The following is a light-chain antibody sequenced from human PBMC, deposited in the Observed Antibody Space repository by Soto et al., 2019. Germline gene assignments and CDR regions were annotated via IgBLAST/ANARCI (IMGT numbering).Light chain of an antibody. CDR2: EDS. V-gene: IGLV2-23*01. CDR1: TSDVGSYSL. Sequence: QSALTQPASVSGSPGQSITMSCTGTTSDVGSYSLLSWYQQHPGKATKLMIYEDSKRPSGVSNRFSGSKSGNTASLTISGLQAEDEADYYCYSYAGSSIYVFGTGTKLTVL. CDR3: YSYAGSSIYV. J-gene: IGLJ1*01.